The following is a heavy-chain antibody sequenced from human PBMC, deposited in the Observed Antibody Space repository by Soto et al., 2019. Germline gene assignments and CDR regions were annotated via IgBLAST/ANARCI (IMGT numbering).Heavy chain of an antibody. CDR2: IYHTGST. D-gene: IGHD3-22*01. CDR1: GGYISSTAYY. Sequence: HVQLQESGPGLVKPSQTLSLTCTVSGGYISSTAYYWSWIRQHPGKGLEWIGYIYHTGSTYNNPNPSLKSRVTISVDTSKNQFSLKLNSMTAADTALYYCARVYSDYETSAVLGRWYFDLWGRGTLVTVSS. V-gene: IGHV4-31*03. CDR3: ARVYSDYETSAVLGRWYFDL. J-gene: IGHJ2*01.